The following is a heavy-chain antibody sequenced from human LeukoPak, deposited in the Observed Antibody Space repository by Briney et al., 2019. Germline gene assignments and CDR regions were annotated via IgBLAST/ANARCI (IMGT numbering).Heavy chain of an antibody. J-gene: IGHJ6*02. CDR1: GGSISNEY. Sequence: SEALSLTCNVSGGSISNEYWTWIRQPPGKGLEWIGYVYYSGSTIYNPSLKSRVTISGEASKNQFSLKLSSVTAADTAVYYCVRDRPNYYGSGSYHYYYYAMDVWGPGTTVIVSS. D-gene: IGHD3-10*01. CDR2: VYYSGST. CDR3: VRDRPNYYGSGSYHYYYYAMDV. V-gene: IGHV4-59*01.